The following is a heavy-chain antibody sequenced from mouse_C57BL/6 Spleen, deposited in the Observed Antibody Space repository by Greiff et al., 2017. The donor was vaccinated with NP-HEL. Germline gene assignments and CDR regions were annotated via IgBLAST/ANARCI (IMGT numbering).Heavy chain of an antibody. CDR2: INPSTGGT. Sequence: VQLKQSGPELVKPGASVKISCKASGYSFTGYYMNWVKQSPEKSLEWIGEINPSTGGTTYNQKFKAKATLTVDKSSSTAYMQLKSLTSEDSAVYYCARNGWGFDYWGQGTTLTVSS. J-gene: IGHJ2*01. CDR3: ARNGWGFDY. V-gene: IGHV1-42*01. D-gene: IGHD3-3*01. CDR1: GYSFTGYY.